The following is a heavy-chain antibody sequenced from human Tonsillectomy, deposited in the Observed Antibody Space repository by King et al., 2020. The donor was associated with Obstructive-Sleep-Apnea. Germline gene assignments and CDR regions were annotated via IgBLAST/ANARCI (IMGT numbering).Heavy chain of an antibody. V-gene: IGHV3-48*04. CDR1: GFTFSSYS. J-gene: IGHJ5*02. D-gene: IGHD3-22*01. CDR3: AREGYDSSGSGWFDP. Sequence: VQLVESGGGLVQPGGSLRLSCAASGFTFSSYSMNWVRQAPGKGLEWVSYISSRSSTIYYADSWKGRFTISRDNAKNSLYLQMNSLRAEDTAVYHCAREGYDSSGSGWFDPWGQGTLVTVSS. CDR2: ISSRSSTI.